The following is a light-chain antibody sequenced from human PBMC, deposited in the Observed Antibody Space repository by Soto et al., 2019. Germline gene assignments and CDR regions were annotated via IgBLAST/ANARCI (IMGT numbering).Light chain of an antibody. V-gene: IGKV3-20*01. CDR1: QSVSSSS. Sequence: EIVLTQSPGTLSLSPGERATLSCRASQSVSSSSLAWYQQKPGQAPRLLIYGASSRATGIPDRFSGSGSGTDFTLTISRLEPEDFAVFYCQQYCSSPYTCGQGTKLEIK. J-gene: IGKJ2*01. CDR2: GAS. CDR3: QQYCSSPYT.